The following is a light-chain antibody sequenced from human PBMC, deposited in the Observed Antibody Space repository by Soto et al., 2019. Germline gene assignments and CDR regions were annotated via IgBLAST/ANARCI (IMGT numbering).Light chain of an antibody. CDR3: QQYDSTPPT. CDR2: GAS. Sequence: EIVLTQSPGTLSLSPGERATLSCRASQSVNSNYLAWYQRKPGQAPRLLIYGASNRATDIPYRFSASGSGTAFTLTITRLEAEDFVVYYCQQYDSTPPTFGQGTKVEVK. V-gene: IGKV3-20*01. CDR1: QSVNSNY. J-gene: IGKJ1*01.